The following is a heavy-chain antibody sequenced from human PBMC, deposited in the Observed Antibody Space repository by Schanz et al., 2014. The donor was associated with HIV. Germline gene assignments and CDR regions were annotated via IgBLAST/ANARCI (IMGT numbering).Heavy chain of an antibody. Sequence: QVQLVQSGGEVKNPGSAVKVSCKASGGAFSSYAISWVRQAPGQGLEWMGGIMPILGTANYAQKLQGRVTITADESTSTAYMELSSLRSEDTAVYYCARGECDFWSGYCPHFHYFDLDVWGPGTSVTVSS. V-gene: IGHV1-69*01. CDR3: ARGECDFWSGYCPHFHYFDLDV. CDR2: IMPILGTA. CDR1: GGAFSSYA. J-gene: IGHJ6*02. D-gene: IGHD3-3*01.